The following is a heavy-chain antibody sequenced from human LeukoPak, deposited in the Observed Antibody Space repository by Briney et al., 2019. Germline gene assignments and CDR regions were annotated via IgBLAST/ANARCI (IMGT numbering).Heavy chain of an antibody. D-gene: IGHD2-2*01. Sequence: ASVKVSCKASGGTFIIYAISWVRQAPGQGLEWMGGIIPIFGTANYAQKFQGRVTITTDESTSTAYMELSSLRSEDTAVYYCARERDCSSTSCPFDYWGQGTLVTVSS. J-gene: IGHJ4*02. CDR3: ARERDCSSTSCPFDY. CDR1: GGTFIIYA. V-gene: IGHV1-69*05. CDR2: IIPIFGTA.